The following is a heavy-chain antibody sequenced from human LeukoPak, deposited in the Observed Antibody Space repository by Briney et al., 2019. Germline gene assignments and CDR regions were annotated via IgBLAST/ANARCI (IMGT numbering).Heavy chain of an antibody. CDR3: ARLSRETTVTTWFDP. J-gene: IGHJ5*02. Sequence: GESLKISCKGSGYNFTTYWIGWVRQMPGKGLEWMGIIYPGDSDTIYGPSFQGRVTISADKSINTAYLQWSSLKASDTAMYYCARLSRETTVTTWFDPWGHGTLVTVSS. V-gene: IGHV5-51*01. CDR1: GYNFTTYW. D-gene: IGHD4-17*01. CDR2: IYPGDSDT.